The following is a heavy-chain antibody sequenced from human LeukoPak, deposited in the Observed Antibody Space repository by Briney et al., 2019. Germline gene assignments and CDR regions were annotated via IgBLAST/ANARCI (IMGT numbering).Heavy chain of an antibody. CDR1: XGSISXYX. V-gene: IGHV4-4*07. Sequence: XSXGSISXYXWSXXXQXAGXXXEWIGHIYTSGSTNYNPSLKSRVTMSVHTSKNQFSLRLSSVTAADTAVYYCARGGVDYMDVWGKGTTVTVSS. CDR3: ARGGVDYMDV. J-gene: IGHJ6*03. CDR2: IYTSGST. D-gene: IGHD2-15*01.